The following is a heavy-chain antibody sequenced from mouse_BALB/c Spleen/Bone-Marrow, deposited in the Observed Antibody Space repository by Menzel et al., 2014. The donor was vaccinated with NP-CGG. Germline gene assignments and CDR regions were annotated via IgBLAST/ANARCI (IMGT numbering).Heavy chain of an antibody. J-gene: IGHJ3*01. CDR3: ARISPWGFAY. V-gene: IGHV1-26*01. CDR2: INPNNGGT. D-gene: IGHD6-2*01. Sequence: KSLEWIGGINPNNGGTSYNQKFKGKATLTVDKSSSTAYMELRSLTSEDSAVYYCARISPWGFAYWGQGTLVTVSA.